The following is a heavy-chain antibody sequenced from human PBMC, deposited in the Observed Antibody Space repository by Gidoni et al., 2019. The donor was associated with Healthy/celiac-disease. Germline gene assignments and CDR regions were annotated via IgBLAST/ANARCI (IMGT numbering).Heavy chain of an antibody. CDR2: IYYSGKT. J-gene: IGHJ4*02. CDR3: ARESGTYYGSRYFDY. D-gene: IGHD1-26*01. V-gene: IGHV4-31*03. CDR1: GGSISSGDFY. Sequence: QVQLQESGPGLVKPSQTLSLTCSVSGGSISSGDFYWSWIRQHPGKGLEWIGYIYYSGKTHYNPSLRSRLSISVDTSKNQFSLKLTSVTAADTAIYYCARESGTYYGSRYFDYWGQGTLVTVSS.